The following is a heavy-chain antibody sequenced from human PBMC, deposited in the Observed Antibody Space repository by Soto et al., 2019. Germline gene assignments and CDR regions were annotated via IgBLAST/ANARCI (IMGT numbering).Heavy chain of an antibody. CDR2: ISGSGGST. CDR1: GFTFSSYA. V-gene: IGHV3-23*01. CDR3: AKDSSGWFEYFYH. Sequence: PGGSLRLSCAASGFTFSSYAMSWVRQAPGKGLEWVSAISGSGGSTYYADSVKGRFTISRDNSKNTLYLQMNSLRAEDTALYYCAKDSSGWFEYFYHWGQGTLVTVSS. J-gene: IGHJ1*01. D-gene: IGHD6-19*01.